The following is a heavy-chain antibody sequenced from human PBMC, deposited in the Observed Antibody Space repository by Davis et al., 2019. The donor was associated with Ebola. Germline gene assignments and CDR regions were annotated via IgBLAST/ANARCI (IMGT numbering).Heavy chain of an antibody. CDR2: IYYSGST. V-gene: IGHV4-59*01. J-gene: IGHJ5*02. CDR1: GGSISSYY. Sequence: PGGSLRLSCTVSGGSISSYYWSWIRQPPGKGLEWIGYIYYSGSTNYNPSLKSRVTISVDTSKNQFSLKLSSVTAADTAVYYCARSLGDYGDYRNWFDPWGQGTLVTVSS. D-gene: IGHD4-17*01. CDR3: ARSLGDYGDYRNWFDP.